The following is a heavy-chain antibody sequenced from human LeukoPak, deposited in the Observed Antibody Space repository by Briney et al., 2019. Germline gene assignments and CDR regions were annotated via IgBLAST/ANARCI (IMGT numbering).Heavy chain of an antibody. J-gene: IGHJ6*02. V-gene: IGHV3-23*01. Sequence: GGSLRLSCAASGFTFSTYGMSWVRQAPGKGLEWVSTISGSGDNTHYADSVKGRFSISRDNSKNTLYLQMNSLRAEDTAVYYCARGIAARPYYYYGMDVWGQGTTVTVSS. D-gene: IGHD6-6*01. CDR2: ISGSGDNT. CDR1: GFTFSTYG. CDR3: ARGIAARPYYYYGMDV.